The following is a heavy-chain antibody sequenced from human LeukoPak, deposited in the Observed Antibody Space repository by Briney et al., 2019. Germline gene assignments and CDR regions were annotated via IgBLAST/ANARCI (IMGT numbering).Heavy chain of an antibody. J-gene: IGHJ4*02. CDR3: ARDASRGFDT. Sequence: GGSLRLSCAPSGFTFSRYWMIWVRQPPGKGLEWVASIKDDGRQKYYLDSVKGRFSVSRDNAKNSAYLQMDSLRAEDTALYYCARDASRGFDTWGQGTLVTVSS. V-gene: IGHV3-7*01. D-gene: IGHD5-24*01. CDR1: GFTFSRYW. CDR2: IKDDGRQK.